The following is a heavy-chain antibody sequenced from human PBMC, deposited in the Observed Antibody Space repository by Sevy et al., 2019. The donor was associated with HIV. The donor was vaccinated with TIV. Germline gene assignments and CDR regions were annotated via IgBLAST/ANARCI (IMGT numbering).Heavy chain of an antibody. CDR2: ISGSGGSS. V-gene: IGHV3-23*01. CDR1: GFPFSSYA. J-gene: IGHJ5*02. D-gene: IGHD4-4*01. Sequence: GGSLRLSCAASGFPFSSYAMSWVRQAPGKGLEWVSTISGSGGSSYYADSVKGRFTIPRDNSKKTLYLQMNNLRADDTAVYYCAKAHDYSNYWFDPWGQGTLLTVSS. CDR3: AKAHDYSNYWFDP.